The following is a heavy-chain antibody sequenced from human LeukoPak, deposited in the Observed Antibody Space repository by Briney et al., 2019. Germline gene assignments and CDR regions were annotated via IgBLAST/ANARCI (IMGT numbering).Heavy chain of an antibody. CDR3: ARSFSEKFYLES. V-gene: IGHV4-61*02. Sequence: PSQTLSLTCTVSGDSISRGRYYWSWVRQPAGKELEWIGRIYASGKTDYNPYTPSLKSRVAMSLDTSKNQVSLYLTSVTAADTAMYFCARSFSEKFYLESWGQGTLVTVSS. CDR1: GDSISRGRYY. J-gene: IGHJ4*02. CDR2: IYASGKT. D-gene: IGHD1-26*01.